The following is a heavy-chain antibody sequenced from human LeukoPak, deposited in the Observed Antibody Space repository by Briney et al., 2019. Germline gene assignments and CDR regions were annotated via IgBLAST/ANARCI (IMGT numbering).Heavy chain of an antibody. CDR1: GFTFSNYG. D-gene: IGHD3-10*01. CDR3: ARETTYSYDF. V-gene: IGHV3-33*01. CDR2: IWYDGTNK. Sequence: GGSLRLSCAASGFTFSNYGTPWVRQAPGKGLEWVAVIWYDGTNKYYADSVKGRFTISRDNSKNTMYLQMNSLRAEDTALYYCARETTYSYDFWGQGTLVTVSS. J-gene: IGHJ4*02.